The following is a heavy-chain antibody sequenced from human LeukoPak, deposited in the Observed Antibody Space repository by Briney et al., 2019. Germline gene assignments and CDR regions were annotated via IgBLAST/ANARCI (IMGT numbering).Heavy chain of an antibody. CDR1: GGSFSGYY. CDR3: ARGFNYYGSGSYPILLYYMDV. CDR2: INHSGST. D-gene: IGHD3-10*01. J-gene: IGHJ6*03. Sequence: SETLSLTCAVYGGSFSGYYWSWIRQPPGKGLEWIGEINHSGSTNYNPSLKSRVTISVDTSKNQFSLKLSSVTAADTAVYYCARGFNYYGSGSYPILLYYMDVWGRGTTVTVSS. V-gene: IGHV4-34*01.